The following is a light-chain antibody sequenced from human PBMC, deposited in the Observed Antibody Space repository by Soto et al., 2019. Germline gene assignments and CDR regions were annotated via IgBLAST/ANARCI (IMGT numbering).Light chain of an antibody. CDR1: RSVSSRY. CDR3: HQYGYSPHT. J-gene: IGKJ2*01. Sequence: EIVLTQSPGTLSLSPGEGATLSCRASRSVSSRYLAWYQQKPGQAPRLLIYGASSRATGIPDRFSGSGSGTAFTLTISRLEPEDFAVYHCHQYGYSPHTFGQGTKLEIK. CDR2: GAS. V-gene: IGKV3-20*01.